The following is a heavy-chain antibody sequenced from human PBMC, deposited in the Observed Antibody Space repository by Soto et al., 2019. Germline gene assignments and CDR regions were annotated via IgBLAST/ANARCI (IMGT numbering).Heavy chain of an antibody. CDR2: ISGSGGTT. D-gene: IGHD3-22*01. Sequence: EVQLLESGGDLVQPGGSLRLSCAGSGFTFSSHPMSWVRQAPGKGLEWVSGISGSGGTTYYADSVRGRFIISRDNSKNTLYLQMNSLRAEDTAVYYCANFLDRKIAVMIEELTWGQGTLVIVSP. CDR1: GFTFSSHP. CDR3: ANFLDRKIAVMIEELT. V-gene: IGHV3-23*01. J-gene: IGHJ5*02.